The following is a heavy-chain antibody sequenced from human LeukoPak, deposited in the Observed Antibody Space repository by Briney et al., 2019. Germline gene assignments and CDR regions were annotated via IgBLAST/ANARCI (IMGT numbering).Heavy chain of an antibody. CDR1: GVSISSSSNW. J-gene: IGHJ5*02. CDR2: IYYTGST. D-gene: IGHD4-17*01. Sequence: SETLSLTCTVSGVSISSSSNWGGWIRQPPGRGLEWIGTIYYTGSTYYNPSLKSRVTISADTSRNQFSLKLSSVTAADTAVYYCARRDYGVPFDPWGPGTLVTVSS. CDR3: ARRDYGVPFDP. V-gene: IGHV4-39*01.